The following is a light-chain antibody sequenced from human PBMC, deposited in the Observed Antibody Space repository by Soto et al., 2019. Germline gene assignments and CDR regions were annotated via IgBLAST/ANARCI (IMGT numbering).Light chain of an antibody. Sequence: EIVLTQSPGTLSLFPGERATLSCRASHSVSRGYLAWYQQKPGQAPRLLIYGASSRATGIPDRFSGSGSGTDFTLTISRLEPEDFAVYYCQQYGSSPKTFGQGTKV. CDR1: HSVSRGY. CDR2: GAS. CDR3: QQYGSSPKT. V-gene: IGKV3-20*01. J-gene: IGKJ1*01.